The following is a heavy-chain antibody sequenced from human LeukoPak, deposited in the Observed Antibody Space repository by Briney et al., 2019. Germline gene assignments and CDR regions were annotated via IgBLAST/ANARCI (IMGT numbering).Heavy chain of an antibody. CDR1: GGTFSSYA. D-gene: IGHD6-19*01. CDR3: VRGYSSGWYGDY. Sequence: KVSCKASGGTFSSYAISWMRQAPGQGLEWMGGIISIFGTANYAQKFHGRLTITADESTTTAYMNLTSLRSDDTAMYYCVRGYSSGWYGDYWGQGTLVTVSS. V-gene: IGHV1-69*01. J-gene: IGHJ4*02. CDR2: IISIFGTA.